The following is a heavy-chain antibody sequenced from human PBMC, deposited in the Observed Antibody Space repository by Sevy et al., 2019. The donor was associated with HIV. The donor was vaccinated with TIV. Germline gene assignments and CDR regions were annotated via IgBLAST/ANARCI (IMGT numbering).Heavy chain of an antibody. J-gene: IGHJ4*02. D-gene: IGHD2-21*01. CDR2: IFYSGNT. CDR3: ARHGGLVDRGFDF. CDR1: GGSISRNSYD. Sequence: SETLSLTCSVSGGSISRNSYDWGWIRQPPGKGLEWIGSIFYSGNTYYATSLRSRVTISIATSKNQFSLNLSSVADADTAVYSCARHGGLVDRGFDFWGQGTLVTVSS. V-gene: IGHV4-39*01.